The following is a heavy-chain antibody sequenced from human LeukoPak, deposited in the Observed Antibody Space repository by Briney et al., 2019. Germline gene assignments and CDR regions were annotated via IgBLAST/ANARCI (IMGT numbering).Heavy chain of an antibody. Sequence: SKTLSLTCAVSSSSITSDCYWGWIRQPPVKGLEWIGSIHHSGSTYYNPSLKSRVTIAVDTSKNQFSLNLNSVTAADTAMYYCVRLRNGSRNYYYYYMDVWGKGTTVTVSS. V-gene: IGHV4-38-2*01. CDR1: SSSITSDCY. CDR3: VRLRNGSRNYYYYYMDV. D-gene: IGHD3-10*01. CDR2: IHHSGST. J-gene: IGHJ6*03.